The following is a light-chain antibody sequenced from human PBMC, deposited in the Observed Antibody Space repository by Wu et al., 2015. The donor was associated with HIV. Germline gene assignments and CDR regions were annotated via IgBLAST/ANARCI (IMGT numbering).Light chain of an antibody. CDR1: QSISSW. CDR3: QQYNSNSGT. Sequence: DIQMTQSPSTLSASVGDRVTITCRASQSISSWLAWYQQKPGKAPKLLIYKASSLESGVPSRFSGSGSGTEFTLTISSLQPDDFATYYCQQYNSNSGTFGPGTRVEV. V-gene: IGKV1-5*03. J-gene: IGKJ1*01. CDR2: KAS.